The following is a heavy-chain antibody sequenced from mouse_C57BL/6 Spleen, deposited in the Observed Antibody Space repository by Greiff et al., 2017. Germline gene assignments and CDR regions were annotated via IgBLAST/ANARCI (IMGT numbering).Heavy chain of an antibody. CDR2: INPNNGGT. V-gene: IGHV1-22*01. D-gene: IGHD2-10*01. J-gene: IGHJ3*01. Sequence: VQLKQSGPELVKPGASVKMSCKASGYTFTDYNMHWVKQSHGKSLEWIGYINPNNGGTSYNQKFKGKATLTVNKSSSTAYMELRSLTSEDSSVYYCARWGLLLSPWFAYWGQGTLVTVSA. CDR3: ARWGLLLSPWFAY. CDR1: GYTFTDYN.